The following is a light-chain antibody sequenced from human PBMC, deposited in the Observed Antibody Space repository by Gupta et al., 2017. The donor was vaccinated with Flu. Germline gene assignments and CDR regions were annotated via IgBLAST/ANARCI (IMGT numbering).Light chain of an antibody. CDR1: SSDVGNYNL. Sequence: TSSDVGNYNLVSWYQQHPGKAPELMIYEVSNRPSGFSNRFSGSKSGNTASLTISGLQAEDEGYYYCCSYAGSSTWVFGGGTKLTVL. J-gene: IGLJ3*02. CDR2: EVS. CDR3: CSYAGSSTWV. V-gene: IGLV2-23*02.